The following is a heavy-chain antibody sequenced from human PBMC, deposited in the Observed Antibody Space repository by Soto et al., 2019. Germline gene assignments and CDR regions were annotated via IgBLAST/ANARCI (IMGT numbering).Heavy chain of an antibody. CDR3: ARDRITMIVVNAFDI. J-gene: IGHJ3*02. CDR1: GFTFSSYW. D-gene: IGHD3-22*01. CDR2: INSDGSST. V-gene: IGHV3-74*01. Sequence: GRSLRLSCAASGFTFSSYWMHWVRQAQGKGLVWVSRINSDGSSTSYADSVKGRFTISRDNAKNTLYLQMNSLRAEDTAVYYCARDRITMIVVNAFDIWGQGTMVTVSS.